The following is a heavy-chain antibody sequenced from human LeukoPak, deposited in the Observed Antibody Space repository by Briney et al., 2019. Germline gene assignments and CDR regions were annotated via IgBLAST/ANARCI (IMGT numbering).Heavy chain of an antibody. CDR2: INPNSGGT. D-gene: IGHD1-1*01. J-gene: IGHJ3*02. V-gene: IGHV1-2*02. CDR1: GYTFSSCG. CDR3: ARSFGFEVQDAFDI. Sequence: ASVKVSCKASGYTFSSCGISWVRQAPGQGLEWMGWINPNSGGTNYAQKFQGRVTMTRDTSISTAYMELSRLRSDDTAVYYCARSFGFEVQDAFDIWGQGTMVTVSS.